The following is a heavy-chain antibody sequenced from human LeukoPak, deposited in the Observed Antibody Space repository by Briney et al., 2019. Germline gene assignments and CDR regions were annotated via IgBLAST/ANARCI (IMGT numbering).Heavy chain of an antibody. D-gene: IGHD2-2*01. CDR1: GGSFSGYY. J-gene: IGHJ6*02. Sequence: SETLSLTCAVYGGSFSGYYWSWIRQPPGKGLEWIGEINHSGSTNYNPSLKRRVTISVDTSKNQFSLKLSSVTAADTAVYYCARGRRGKVRGLGYCSSTSCYFPHYYYYGMDVWGQGTTVTVSS. CDR2: INHSGST. CDR3: ARGRRGKVRGLGYCSSTSCYFPHYYYYGMDV. V-gene: IGHV4-34*01.